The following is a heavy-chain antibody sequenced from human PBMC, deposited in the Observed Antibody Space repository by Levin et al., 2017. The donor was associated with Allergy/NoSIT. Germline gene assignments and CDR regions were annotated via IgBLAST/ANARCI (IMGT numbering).Heavy chain of an antibody. Sequence: ASVKVSCKASGYTFTGYYMHWVRQAPGQGLEWMGWINPNSGGTNYAQKFQGRVTMTRDTSISTAYMELSRLRSDDTAVYYCARYYDFWSGKAAAFDIWGQGTMVTVSS. D-gene: IGHD3-3*01. J-gene: IGHJ3*02. CDR1: GYTFTGYY. CDR3: ARYYDFWSGKAAAFDI. CDR2: INPNSGGT. V-gene: IGHV1-2*02.